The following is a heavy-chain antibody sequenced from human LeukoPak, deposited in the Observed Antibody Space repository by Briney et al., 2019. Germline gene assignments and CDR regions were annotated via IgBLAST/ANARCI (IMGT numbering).Heavy chain of an antibody. V-gene: IGHV1-69*04. D-gene: IGHD6-13*01. Sequence: ASVKVSCKASGGTFSSYAISWVRQAPGQGLEWMGRIIPILGIANYAQKFQGRVSITRNTSISTAYMELSSLRSEDTAFYYCGRGQQLANWFDPWGQGTLVTVSS. J-gene: IGHJ5*02. CDR3: GRGQQLANWFDP. CDR2: IIPILGIA. CDR1: GGTFSSYA.